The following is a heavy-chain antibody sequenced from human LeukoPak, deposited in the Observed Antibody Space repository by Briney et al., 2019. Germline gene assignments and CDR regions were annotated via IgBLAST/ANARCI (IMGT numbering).Heavy chain of an antibody. V-gene: IGHV1-2*02. CDR1: GYTFTDYY. CDR2: INPNSGGT. CDR3: ARRYFVSGSYYTDY. Sequence: VASVKVSCKASGYTFTDYYIHWVRQAPGQGLEWMGWINPNSGGTNYAQKFQGRVTMTRDTSITTAYMELSRLRSDDTAVYYCARRYFVSGSYYTDYWGQGTLVTVSS. J-gene: IGHJ4*02. D-gene: IGHD3-10*01.